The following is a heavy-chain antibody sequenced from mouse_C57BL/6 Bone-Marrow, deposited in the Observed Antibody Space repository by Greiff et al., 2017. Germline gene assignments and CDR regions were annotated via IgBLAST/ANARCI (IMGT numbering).Heavy chain of an antibody. D-gene: IGHD2-4*01. V-gene: IGHV5-16*01. CDR2: INYDGSST. Sequence: EVKLVESEGGLVQPGSSMKLSCTASGFTFSDYYMAWVRQVPEKGLEWVANINYDGSSTYYLDSLKSRFIISRDNAKNILYLQMSSLKSEDTATYYCARGGLRREGDYYAMDYWGQGTSVTVSS. J-gene: IGHJ4*01. CDR3: ARGGLRREGDYYAMDY. CDR1: GFTFSDYY.